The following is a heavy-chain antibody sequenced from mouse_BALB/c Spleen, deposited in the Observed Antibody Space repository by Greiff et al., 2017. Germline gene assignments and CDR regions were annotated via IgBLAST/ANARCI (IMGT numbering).Heavy chain of an antibody. J-gene: IGHJ4*01. D-gene: IGHD3-1*01. CDR2: ISSGGSYT. Sequence: EVKLMESGGDLVKPGGSLKLSCAASGFTFSSYGMSWVRQTPDKRLEWVATISSGGSYTYYPDSVKGRFTISRDNAKNTLYLQMSSLKSEDTAMYYCARHTARVYAMDDWGQGTSVTVSS. V-gene: IGHV5-6*01. CDR1: GFTFSSYG. CDR3: ARHTARVYAMDD.